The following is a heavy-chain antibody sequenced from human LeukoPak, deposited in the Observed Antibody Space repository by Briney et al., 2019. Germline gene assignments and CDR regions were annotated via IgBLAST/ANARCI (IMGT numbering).Heavy chain of an antibody. V-gene: IGHV1-2*04. Sequence: ASVKVSCKASGYTFTSYYMHWVRQAPGQGLEWMGWINPNSGGTNYAQKFQGWVTMTRDTSISTAYMELSRLRSDDTAVYYCARGVLPAAMRGVGDAFDIWGQGTMVTVSS. CDR3: ARGVLPAAMRGVGDAFDI. CDR1: GYTFTSYY. CDR2: INPNSGGT. J-gene: IGHJ3*02. D-gene: IGHD2-2*01.